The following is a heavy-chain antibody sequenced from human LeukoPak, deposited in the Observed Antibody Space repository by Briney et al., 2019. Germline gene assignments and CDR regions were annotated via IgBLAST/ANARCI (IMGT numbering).Heavy chain of an antibody. J-gene: IGHJ4*02. CDR3: ARVDSYGSALDY. D-gene: IGHD5-18*01. CDR2: MNPNSGNT. V-gene: IGHV1-8*03. CDR1: GYTFTNYD. Sequence: ASVWVSCKASGYTFTNYDINWVRQATGQGLEWMGWMNPNSGNTGYAQKFQGRVTITRNTSIGTAYMELSSLRSEDTAVYYCARVDSYGSALDYWGQGTLVTVSS.